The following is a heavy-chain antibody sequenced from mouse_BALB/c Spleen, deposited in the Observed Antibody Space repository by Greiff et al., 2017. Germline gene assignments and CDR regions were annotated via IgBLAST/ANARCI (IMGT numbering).Heavy chain of an antibody. J-gene: IGHJ4*01. D-gene: IGHD4-1*01. CDR3: ASTGTGAMDY. V-gene: IGHV14-3*02. CDR2: IDPANGNT. CDR1: GFNIKDTY. Sequence: EVKLQESGAELVKPGASVKLSCTASGFNIKDTYMHWVKQRPEQGLEWIGRIDPANGNTKYDPKFQGKATITADTSSNTAYLQLCSLTSEDTAVYYCASTGTGAMDYWGQGTSVTVSS.